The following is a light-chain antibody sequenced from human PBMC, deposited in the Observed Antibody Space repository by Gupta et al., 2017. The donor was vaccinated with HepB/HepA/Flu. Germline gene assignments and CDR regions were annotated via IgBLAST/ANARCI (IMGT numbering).Light chain of an antibody. CDR3: QQRRSWPIT. CDR2: DTS. Sequence: EIVLTQSPATLSLSPGERGTLSCKASQYVDIYLAWYQQIPGQPPRLLFYDTSNRATGTPARFSGSGSGTDFTLTIASLEPEDFAIYYCQQRRSWPITFGQGTRLEIK. CDR1: QYVDIY. V-gene: IGKV3-11*01. J-gene: IGKJ5*01.